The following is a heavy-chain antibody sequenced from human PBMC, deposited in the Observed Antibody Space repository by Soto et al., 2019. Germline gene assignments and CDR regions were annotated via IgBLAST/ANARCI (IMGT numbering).Heavy chain of an antibody. CDR1: GFTFSSYS. CDR2: ISSSSSYI. V-gene: IGHV3-21*01. CDR3: ARAVYCSGGSCYHAFDI. D-gene: IGHD2-15*01. Sequence: GGSLRLSCAASGFTFSSYSMNWVRQAPGKGLEWVSPISSSSSYIYYADSVKGRFTISRDNAKNSLYLQMNSLRAEDTAVYYCARAVYCSGGSCYHAFDIWGQGTMVTVSS. J-gene: IGHJ3*02.